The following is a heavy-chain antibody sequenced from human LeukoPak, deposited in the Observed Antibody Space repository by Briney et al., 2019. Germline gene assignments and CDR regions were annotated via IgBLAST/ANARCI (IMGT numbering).Heavy chain of an antibody. J-gene: IGHJ6*02. D-gene: IGHD3-10*01. V-gene: IGHV3-30-3*01. Sequence: SCKASGYTFTSYAMHWVRQAPGKGLEWVAVISYDGSNKYYADSVKGRFTISRDNSKNTLYLQMNSLRAEDTAVYYCARDSNSGSGMDVWGQGTTVTVSS. CDR1: GYTFTSYA. CDR2: ISYDGSNK. CDR3: ARDSNSGSGMDV.